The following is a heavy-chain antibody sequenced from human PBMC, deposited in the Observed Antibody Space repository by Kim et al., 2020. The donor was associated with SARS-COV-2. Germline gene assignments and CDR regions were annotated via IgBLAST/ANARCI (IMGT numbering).Heavy chain of an antibody. V-gene: IGHV2-70*01. CDR2: IDWDDDK. CDR3: ARISVSKLRYFDYYYYYGMDV. Sequence: SGPTLVNPTQTLTLTCTFSGFSLSTSGMCVSWIRQPPGKALEWLALIDWDDDKYYSTSLKTRLTISKDTSKNQVVLTMTNMDPVDTATYYCARISVSKLRYFDYYYYYGMDVWGQGTTVTVSS. CDR1: GFSLSTSGMC. D-gene: IGHD3-9*01. J-gene: IGHJ6*02.